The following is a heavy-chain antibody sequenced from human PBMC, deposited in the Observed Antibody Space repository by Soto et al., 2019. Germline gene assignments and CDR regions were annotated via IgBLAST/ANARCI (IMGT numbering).Heavy chain of an antibody. CDR3: AKDPPSYYYDSSGRFDY. D-gene: IGHD3-22*01. CDR1: GFTFSSYA. J-gene: IGHJ4*02. Sequence: PVGSLRLSCAASGFTFSSYAMSWVRQAPGKGLEWVSAISGSGGSTYYADSVKGRFTISRDNSKNTLYLQMNSLRAEDTAVYYCAKDPPSYYYDSSGRFDYWGQGTLVTVSS. V-gene: IGHV3-23*01. CDR2: ISGSGGST.